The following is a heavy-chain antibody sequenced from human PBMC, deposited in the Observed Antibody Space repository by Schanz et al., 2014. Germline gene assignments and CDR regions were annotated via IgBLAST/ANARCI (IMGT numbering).Heavy chain of an antibody. J-gene: IGHJ4*02. CDR2: ISSASSTI. Sequence: DVHLLESGGGVVQPGRSLRLSCAASGFTFSSYSMNWVRQAPGKGLEWVSYISSASSTIYHADSVKGRFTISRDNAKNSLYLQMNSLRVEDTAVYYCAASSGWHPSTDYWGQGTLVTVSS. CDR3: AASSGWHPSTDY. D-gene: IGHD6-19*01. CDR1: GFTFSSYS. V-gene: IGHV3-48*01.